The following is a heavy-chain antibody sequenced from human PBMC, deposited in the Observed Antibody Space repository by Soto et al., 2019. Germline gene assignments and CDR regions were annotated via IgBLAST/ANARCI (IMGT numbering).Heavy chain of an antibody. D-gene: IGHD3-3*01. CDR2: IFSNDEK. J-gene: IGHJ4*02. Sequence: QVTLKESGPVLVKPTETLTLTCAVSGFSLSNGRLGVRWIRQPPGKALEWLAHIFSNDEKSYTTSLKSRLPISKDTSKSQVVLIVTNMDPVDTATYYCARTDTYYELRGPYYVFDYWGQGTLVTVSS. V-gene: IGHV2-26*01. CDR1: GFSLSNGRLG. CDR3: ARTDTYYELRGPYYVFDY.